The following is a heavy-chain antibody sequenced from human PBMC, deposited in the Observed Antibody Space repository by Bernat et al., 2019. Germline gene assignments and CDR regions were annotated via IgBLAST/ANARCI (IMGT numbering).Heavy chain of an antibody. V-gene: IGHV1-18*01. CDR3: ARDRGHAFDF. J-gene: IGHJ3*01. CDR2: ISTDSGNT. CDR1: GYTFISNG. Sequence: QIQLVQSGPEVKKPGASVKVSCKASGYTFISNGISWVRQAPGQGLEWMGWISTDSGNTNYAQKLQGRLTMTTDTSTSTAYMELGRLISDDTAMYYCARDRGHAFDFWGQGTMVTVSS. D-gene: IGHD3-10*01.